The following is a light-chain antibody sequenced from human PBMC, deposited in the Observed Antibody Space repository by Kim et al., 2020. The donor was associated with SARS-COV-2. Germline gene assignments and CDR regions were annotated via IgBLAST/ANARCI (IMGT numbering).Light chain of an antibody. V-gene: IGKV3-20*01. CDR1: QSVRRGY. Sequence: SPGERATLSCRASQSVRRGYLAWYQQKPGQAPRLLMYDASTRATGIPDRFSGSGSGTDFTLTISRLEPEDFAVYYCQQYTGSPITFGQGTRLEIK. CDR2: DAS. J-gene: IGKJ5*01. CDR3: QQYTGSPIT.